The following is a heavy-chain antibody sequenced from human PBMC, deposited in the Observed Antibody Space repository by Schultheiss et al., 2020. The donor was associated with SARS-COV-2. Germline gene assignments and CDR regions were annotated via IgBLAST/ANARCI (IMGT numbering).Heavy chain of an antibody. CDR3: ARGSYDSSGYYYY. V-gene: IGHV3-23*01. D-gene: IGHD3-22*01. Sequence: GGSLRLSCAASGFTFSGSAMHWVRQAPGKGPEWVSSFSGRGGATSYADFVKGRFTISRDTSKNTLYLQMNSLRAEDTAVYYCARGSYDSSGYYYYWGQGTLVTVSS. CDR2: FSGRGGAT. J-gene: IGHJ4*02. CDR1: GFTFSGSA.